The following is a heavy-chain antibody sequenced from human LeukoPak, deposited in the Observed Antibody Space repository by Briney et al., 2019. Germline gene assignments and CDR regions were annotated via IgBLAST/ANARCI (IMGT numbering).Heavy chain of an antibody. J-gene: IGHJ4*02. V-gene: IGHV3-23*01. CDR1: GFTFSGYA. Sequence: GGSLRLSCAASGFTFSGYAMSWVRQAPGKGLEWVSGISGSGASAYYADSVKGRFTISRDNSKNTLYLQMNSLRAEDTAVYYCAKDRVAGATTAYYFDYWGQGTLVTVSS. D-gene: IGHD1-26*01. CDR3: AKDRVAGATTAYYFDY. CDR2: ISGSGASA.